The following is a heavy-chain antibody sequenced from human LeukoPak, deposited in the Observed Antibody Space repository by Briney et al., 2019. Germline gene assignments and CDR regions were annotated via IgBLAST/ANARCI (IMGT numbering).Heavy chain of an antibody. V-gene: IGHV3-48*04. CDR2: IGRSASAI. CDR3: ARDGTPHYTTGWVFFDY. D-gene: IGHD6-25*01. Sequence: PGGSLRLSCAVSGFTFSSYGMNWVRQAPGKGLEWLSYIGRSASAIHYADSVKGRFAISRDNAENSLYLQMNSLRAEDTAVYYCARDGTPHYTTGWVFFDYWGQGTLVTVSS. CDR1: GFTFSSYG. J-gene: IGHJ4*02.